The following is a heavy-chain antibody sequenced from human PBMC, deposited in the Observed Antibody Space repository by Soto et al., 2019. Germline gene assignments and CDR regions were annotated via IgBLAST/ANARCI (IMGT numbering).Heavy chain of an antibody. CDR2: ISGSGGST. D-gene: IGHD2-15*01. V-gene: IGHV3-23*01. CDR3: AKGVAPLYCSGGSCYYNF. J-gene: IGHJ4*02. CDR1: GFTFSSYA. Sequence: VQLLESGGGLVQPGGSLRLSCAASGFTFSSYAMSWVRQAPGKGLEWVSAISGSGGSTYYADSVKGRFTISRDNSKNTLYLQMNSLRAEDTAVYYCAKGVAPLYCSGGSCYYNFWGQGTLVTVSS.